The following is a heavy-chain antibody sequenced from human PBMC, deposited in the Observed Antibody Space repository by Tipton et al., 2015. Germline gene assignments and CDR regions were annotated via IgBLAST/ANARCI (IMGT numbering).Heavy chain of an antibody. CDR2: IRGSGDSA. CDR1: GFTFSRHA. CDR3: AKDQEDYDRSSGIPNFDY. Sequence: GSLRLSCVTSGFTFSRHAMNWVRQAPGKGLEWVSAIRGSGDSAFYADSVKGRFSISRDNSKNTVYLQMNSLRAEDTAFYYCAKDQEDYDRSSGIPNFDYWGQGALVTVSS. J-gene: IGHJ4*02. V-gene: IGHV3-23*01. D-gene: IGHD3-22*01.